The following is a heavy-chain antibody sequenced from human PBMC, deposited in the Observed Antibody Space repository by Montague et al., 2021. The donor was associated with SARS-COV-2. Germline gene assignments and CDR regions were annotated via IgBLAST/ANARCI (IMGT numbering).Heavy chain of an antibody. Sequence: SETLSLTCTVSGDSISTYYRSWIRRPPGKGLEWIGYIYYNGYTNYNPSLKSRVTISVDTSKNQFSLRLSSVTAADTAVYFCARGGATYYYDTSGYINAFDTWGQGTMVTVSS. CDR3: ARGGATYYYDTSGYINAFDT. D-gene: IGHD3-22*01. CDR2: IYYNGYT. CDR1: GDSISTYY. J-gene: IGHJ3*02. V-gene: IGHV4-59*01.